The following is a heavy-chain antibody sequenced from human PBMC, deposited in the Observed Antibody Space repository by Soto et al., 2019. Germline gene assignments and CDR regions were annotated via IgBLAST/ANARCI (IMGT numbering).Heavy chain of an antibody. CDR2: INHRGFT. D-gene: IGHD3-22*01. CDR1: GGPFSGSF. J-gene: IGHJ4*02. Sequence: PSETLSLTCAVYGGPFSGSFWSWIRQPPGKGLEWIGEINHRGFTNYKPSLKSRVTISVDTSKNQFSLKLSSVTAADTALYYCARGGLHIESSGQLTYYFDHWGQGTLVTVSS. V-gene: IGHV4-34*01. CDR3: ARGGLHIESSGQLTYYFDH.